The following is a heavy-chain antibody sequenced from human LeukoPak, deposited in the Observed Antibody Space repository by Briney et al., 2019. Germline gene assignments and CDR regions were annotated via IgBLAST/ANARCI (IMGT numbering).Heavy chain of an antibody. CDR3: AILGYCSSTSCYNGTYYFDY. J-gene: IGHJ4*02. D-gene: IGHD2-2*02. CDR2: IRYDGSNK. Sequence: GGSLRLSCAASGFTFSSYGMHWVRQAPGKGLEWVAFIRYDGSNKYYADSVKGRFTISRDNSKNTLYLQMNSLRAEDTAVYYCAILGYCSSTSCYNGTYYFDYWGQGTLVTVSS. CDR1: GFTFSSYG. V-gene: IGHV3-30*02.